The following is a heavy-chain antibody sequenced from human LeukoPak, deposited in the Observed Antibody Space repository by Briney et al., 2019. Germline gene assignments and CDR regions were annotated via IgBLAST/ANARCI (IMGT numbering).Heavy chain of an antibody. CDR1: GFSVRNNY. CDR3: ATSRDGYIPDY. Sequence: GGSLRLSCATSGFSVRNNYMAWVRQAPGKGLEWVSVIYSGSTTMYADSVKGRFTISRGNSKNTLYLQLNSLRTEDTAVYFCATSRDGYIPDYWGQGTLVTVSS. D-gene: IGHD5-24*01. CDR2: IYSGSTT. J-gene: IGHJ4*02. V-gene: IGHV3-53*01.